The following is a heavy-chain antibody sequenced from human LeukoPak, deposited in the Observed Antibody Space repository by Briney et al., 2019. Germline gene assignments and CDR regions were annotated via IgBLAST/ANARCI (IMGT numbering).Heavy chain of an antibody. J-gene: IGHJ4*02. CDR1: GFTFSSYA. CDR2: ISYDGSEK. V-gene: IGHV3-30*04. CDR3: ATDYGGNSGTDY. Sequence: GGSLRLSCAASGFTFSSYAMHWVRQAPGKGLEWVTLISYDGSEKYYADSVKGRFTISRDNSKDTLYLQMNSLRLEDTAMYYCATDYGGNSGTDYWGQGTLVTVSS. D-gene: IGHD4-23*01.